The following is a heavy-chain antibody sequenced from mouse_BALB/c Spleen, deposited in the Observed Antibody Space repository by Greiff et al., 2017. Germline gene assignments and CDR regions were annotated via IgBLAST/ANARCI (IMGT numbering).Heavy chain of an antibody. CDR2: ISYSGST. V-gene: IGHV3-2*02. CDR3: ARKLYGNYGGAMDY. Sequence: EVMLVESGPGLVKPSQSLSLTCTVTGYSITSDYAWNWIRQFPGNKLEWMGYISYSGSTSYNPSLKSRISITRDTSKNQFFLQLNSVTTEDTATYYCARKLYGNYGGAMDYWGQGTSVTISS. CDR1: GYSITSDYA. J-gene: IGHJ4*01. D-gene: IGHD2-1*01.